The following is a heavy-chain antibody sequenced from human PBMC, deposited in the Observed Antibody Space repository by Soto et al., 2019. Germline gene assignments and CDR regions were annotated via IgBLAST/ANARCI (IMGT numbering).Heavy chain of an antibody. CDR3: ARISLRPGGATCFDA. CDR1: GFSLSNARMG. CDR2: IFSNDEK. V-gene: IGHV2-26*01. D-gene: IGHD1-26*01. Sequence: SGPTLVNPTETLTLTCTVSGFSLSNARMGVSWIRQPPGKALEWLAHIFSNDEKSYSTSLKSRLTISKDTSKSQVVLTMTNMDTVDTATYFCARISLRPGGATCFDACGRGTMVNVS. J-gene: IGHJ5*02.